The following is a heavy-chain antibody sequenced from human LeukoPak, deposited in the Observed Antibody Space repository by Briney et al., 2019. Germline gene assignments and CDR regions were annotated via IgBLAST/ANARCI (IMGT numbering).Heavy chain of an antibody. Sequence: GGSLRLSCVASGFTFSSYSMNWVRQAPGKGLEWVSSITSSSSSIYSADSVKGRLTISRDNAKNSLYLQMNSLRAEDTAVYYCARDLAWGGYWGQGTLVTVSS. CDR2: ITSSSSSI. CDR3: ARDLAWGGY. V-gene: IGHV3-21*01. D-gene: IGHD7-27*01. J-gene: IGHJ4*02. CDR1: GFTFSSYS.